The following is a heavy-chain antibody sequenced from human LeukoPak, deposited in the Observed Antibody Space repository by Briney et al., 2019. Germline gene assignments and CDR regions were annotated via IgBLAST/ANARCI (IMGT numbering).Heavy chain of an antibody. Sequence: GGSLRLSCAASGFTFSSYSMNWVRRAPGKGLEWVSSISSSSSYIYYADSVKGRLTISRDNAKNSLYLQMNSLRAEDTAVYYCARARYGDYYYFDYWGQGTLVTVSS. D-gene: IGHD4-17*01. CDR3: ARARYGDYYYFDY. CDR1: GFTFSSYS. CDR2: ISSSSSYI. V-gene: IGHV3-21*01. J-gene: IGHJ4*02.